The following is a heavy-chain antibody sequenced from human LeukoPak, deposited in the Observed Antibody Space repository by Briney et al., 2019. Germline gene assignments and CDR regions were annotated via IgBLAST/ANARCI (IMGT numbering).Heavy chain of an antibody. D-gene: IGHD3-22*01. CDR1: GGTFSSYA. J-gene: IGHJ3*02. Sequence: SVKVSCKASGGTFSSYAISWVRQAPGQGLEWVGGIIPIFGTANYAQKFQGRVTITTDESTSTAYMELSSLRSEDTAVYYCARLLYYYDSSGPHAFDIWGQGTMVTVSS. CDR2: IIPIFGTA. CDR3: ARLLYYYDSSGPHAFDI. V-gene: IGHV1-69*05.